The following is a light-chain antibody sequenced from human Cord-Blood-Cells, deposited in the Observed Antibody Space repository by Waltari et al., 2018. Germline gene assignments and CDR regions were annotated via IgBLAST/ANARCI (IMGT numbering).Light chain of an antibody. V-gene: IGKV1-8*01. CDR1: QGISSY. CDR3: QQDQSYPWT. J-gene: IGKJ1*01. CDR2: AAS. Sequence: IRMTQSPSSLSPSTGARVTITCRASQGISSYLAWYQQKPGKAPKLLIYAASTLQSGVPARFSGSGSGTDFTLTISCLESEDFATYYCQQDQSYPWTFGQGTKVEIK.